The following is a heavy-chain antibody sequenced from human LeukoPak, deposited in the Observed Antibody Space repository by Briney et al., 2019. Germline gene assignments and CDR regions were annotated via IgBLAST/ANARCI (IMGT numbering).Heavy chain of an antibody. V-gene: IGHV1-2*02. CDR2: INPNSGGT. CDR3: ASGFSITAADTEYSDY. J-gene: IGHJ4*02. CDR1: RYTFTAYY. D-gene: IGHD6-13*01. Sequence: GASVKVSCKASRYTFTAYYIHWVRQAPGQGLEWMGWINPNSGGTKYAQKFQGRVTMTRDTSISTAYMELSRLRSDDTAVYYCASGFSITAADTEYSDYWGQGTLVTVSS.